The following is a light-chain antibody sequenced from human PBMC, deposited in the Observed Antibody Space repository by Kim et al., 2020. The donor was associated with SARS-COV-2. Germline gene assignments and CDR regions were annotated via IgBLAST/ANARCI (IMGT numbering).Light chain of an antibody. CDR1: QSVTSSY. CDR2: GPS. Sequence: EIVLTQSPGTLSLSPGERATLSCRASQSVTSSYLAWYQQKPGQTPRLLIYGPSSRATGVPDRFSGSESGTDLTLTISRLEPEDFAVYYCQQYGSSPVTFGQGTKLEI. CDR3: QQYGSSPVT. V-gene: IGKV3-20*01. J-gene: IGKJ2*01.